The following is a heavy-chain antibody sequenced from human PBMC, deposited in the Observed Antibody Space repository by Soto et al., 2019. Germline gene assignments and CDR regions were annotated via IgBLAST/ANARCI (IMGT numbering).Heavy chain of an antibody. Sequence: EVQLVESGGGLVKPGGSLRLSCAASGFTFSNSWMSWVRQAPGKGLEWVASIKSKTDGGTTDYAAPVRGRFTISRDDSKNTLYLQMNSLKTEDRAVYYCTTHNPFTHEVRYPDYWGQGTLVTVSS. V-gene: IGHV3-15*01. J-gene: IGHJ4*02. CDR2: IKSKTDGGTT. D-gene: IGHD2-2*02. CDR1: GFTFSNSW. CDR3: TTHNPFTHEVRYPDY.